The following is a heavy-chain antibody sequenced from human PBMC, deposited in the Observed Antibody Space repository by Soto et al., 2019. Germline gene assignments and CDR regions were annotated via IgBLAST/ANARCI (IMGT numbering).Heavy chain of an antibody. D-gene: IGHD6-13*01. Sequence: QVQLQESGPGLVKPSGTLSLTCAVSGGSISSSNWWSWVRQPPGKGLEWIGEIYHSGSTNYNPSLKSRVTMSVDKSKNQLSLMLSSVTAAATDVYYCARVPRAAAGTDWGQGTLVSVSS. CDR3: ARVPRAAAGTD. CDR2: IYHSGST. CDR1: GGSISSSNW. V-gene: IGHV4-4*02. J-gene: IGHJ4*02.